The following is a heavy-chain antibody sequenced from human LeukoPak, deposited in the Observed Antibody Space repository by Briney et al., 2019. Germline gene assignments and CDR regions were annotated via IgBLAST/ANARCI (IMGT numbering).Heavy chain of an antibody. J-gene: IGHJ4*02. D-gene: IGHD1-26*01. V-gene: IGHV4-39*01. CDR3: ARQVGATTLIDH. CDR2: IYVIGTN. Sequence: KSSETLSRTCTLSGGSVSSRNHYWGWIRQPPGKGLEWIGSIYVIGTNYYNPSLQSRVTLSVDTSKNQVSLKLTSVTAADTALYYCARQVGATTLIDHWGQGTLVTVSS. CDR1: GGSVSSRNHY.